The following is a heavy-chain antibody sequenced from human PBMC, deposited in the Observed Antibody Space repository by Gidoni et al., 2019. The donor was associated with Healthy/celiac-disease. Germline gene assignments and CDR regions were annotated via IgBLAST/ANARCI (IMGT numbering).Heavy chain of an antibody. CDR2: IYHSGST. CDR3: ARGDYGDYRRTRWVFWFDP. Sequence: QLQLQESGSGLVKPSQTLSLTCAVSGGSISSGGYSWGWIRQPPGKGLEWIGYIYHSGSTYYNPSLKSRVTISVDRSKNQFSLKLSSVTAADTAVYYCARGDYGDYRRTRWVFWFDPWGQGTLVTVSS. D-gene: IGHD4-17*01. CDR1: GGSISSGGYS. V-gene: IGHV4-30-2*01. J-gene: IGHJ5*02.